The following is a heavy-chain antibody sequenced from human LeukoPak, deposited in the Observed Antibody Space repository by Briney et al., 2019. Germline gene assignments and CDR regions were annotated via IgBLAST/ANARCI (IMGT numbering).Heavy chain of an antibody. V-gene: IGHV1-18*01. CDR3: ARGVPTWTQGDREDLDY. CDR1: GYTFTSYA. CDR2: ISAYNGNT. D-gene: IGHD3/OR15-3a*01. Sequence: GASVKVSCKASGYTFTSYAVNWVRQAPGQGLEWMGWISAYNGNTNYAQKLQGRVTMTTDTSTSTAYMELRSLRSDDTAVYYCARGVPTWTQGDREDLDYWGQGTLVTVSS. J-gene: IGHJ4*02.